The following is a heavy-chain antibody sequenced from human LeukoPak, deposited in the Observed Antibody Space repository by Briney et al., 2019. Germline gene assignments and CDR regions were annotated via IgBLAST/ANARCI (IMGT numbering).Heavy chain of an antibody. D-gene: IGHD2-2*01. CDR2: ISGSGGST. Sequence: GGSLRLSCAASGFTFSSYAMNWVRLAPGKGLEWVSAISGSGGSTLYADSVKGRFTISRDNSKNTLYLQMNSLRAEDTAVYYCAKLEVVAAEDYWGQGTLVTVSS. CDR3: AKLEVVAAEDY. V-gene: IGHV3-23*01. CDR1: GFTFSSYA. J-gene: IGHJ4*02.